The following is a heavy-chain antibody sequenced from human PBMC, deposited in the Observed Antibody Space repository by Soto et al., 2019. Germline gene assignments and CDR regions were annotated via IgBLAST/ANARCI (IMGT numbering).Heavy chain of an antibody. D-gene: IGHD6-19*01. CDR2: ITRSSIYI. Sequence: EVQLVESGGGPVKPGGSLRLSCAASGFAFNTYSMNWVRQAPGKGLEGVAFITRSSIYIYYADSVRGRFTLSRDNAKNSLYLQMKSLRAEDTAIYYCARDDWWLIRDYWGQGTLVTVSS. V-gene: IGHV3-21*06. CDR1: GFAFNTYS. J-gene: IGHJ4*02. CDR3: ARDDWWLIRDY.